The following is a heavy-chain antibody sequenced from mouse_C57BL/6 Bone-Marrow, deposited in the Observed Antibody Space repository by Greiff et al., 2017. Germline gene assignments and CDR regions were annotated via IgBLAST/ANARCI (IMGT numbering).Heavy chain of an antibody. Sequence: QVQLKQSGAELVKPGASVKLSCKASGYTFTSYWMHWVKQRPGQGLEWIGMIHPNSGSTNYNEKFKSKATLTVDKSSSTAYMQLSSLTSEDSAVYYCARLYYGSSYVAWFAYWGQGTLVTVSA. D-gene: IGHD1-1*01. CDR3: ARLYYGSSYVAWFAY. CDR2: IHPNSGST. CDR1: GYTFTSYW. V-gene: IGHV1-64*01. J-gene: IGHJ3*01.